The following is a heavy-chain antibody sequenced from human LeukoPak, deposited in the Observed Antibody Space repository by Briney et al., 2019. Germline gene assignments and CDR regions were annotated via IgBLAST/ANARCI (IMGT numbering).Heavy chain of an antibody. V-gene: IGHV4-59*01. CDR2: MYYSGST. CDR1: GGSISNYY. D-gene: IGHD3-22*01. J-gene: IGHJ2*01. Sequence: SETLSLTCSVSGGSISNYYWSWIRQPPGKGLEWIGSMYYSGSTNYNPSLKSRATISEDTSKKQFSLKLSSVTAADTAVYYCARAGYDTSGFWYFDXWGRGTLVTV. CDR3: ARAGYDTSGFWYFDX.